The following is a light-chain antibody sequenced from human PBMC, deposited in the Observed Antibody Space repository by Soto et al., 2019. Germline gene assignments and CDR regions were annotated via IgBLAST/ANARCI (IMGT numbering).Light chain of an antibody. CDR1: QTLLHSNGFNY. Sequence: DIVMTQSPLSLPVTPGEPASISCRASQTLLHSNGFNYLDWDLQRPGQSPQLLIYLGSNRASGVPDRFSGSGSGTDFTLKISRVEADDVGVYYCMQALQTPRTFGQGTKLDIK. CDR3: MQALQTPRT. J-gene: IGKJ2*01. V-gene: IGKV2-28*01. CDR2: LGS.